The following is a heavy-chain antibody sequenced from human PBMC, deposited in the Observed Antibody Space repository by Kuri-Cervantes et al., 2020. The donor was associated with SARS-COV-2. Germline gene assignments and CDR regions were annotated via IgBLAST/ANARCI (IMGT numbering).Heavy chain of an antibody. CDR2: IDPSDSYT. Sequence: GESLKISCKGSGYSFTSYWISWVRQMPGKGLEWMGRIDPSDSYTNYSPSFQGHVTISADKSISTAYLQWGSLKASDTAMYYCALEKYYDFWSGSQSLDYWGQGTLVTVSS. CDR3: ALEKYYDFWSGSQSLDY. D-gene: IGHD3-3*01. J-gene: IGHJ4*02. V-gene: IGHV5-10-1*01. CDR1: GYSFTSYW.